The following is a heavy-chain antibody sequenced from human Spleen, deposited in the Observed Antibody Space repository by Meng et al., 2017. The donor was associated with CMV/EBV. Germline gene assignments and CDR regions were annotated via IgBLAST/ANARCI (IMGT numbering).Heavy chain of an antibody. CDR3: ARDSVVGGLDY. V-gene: IGHV3-21*06. CDR1: GFTFSNYA. J-gene: IGHJ4*02. Sequence: GESLKISCAASGFTFSNYAMTWVRQAPGKGLEWVSSVSSSGTYISYADSVKGRFTVSRDIGKLSVYLQMDSLRAEDTATYYCARDSVVGGLDYWGQGTLVTVSS. D-gene: IGHD1-26*01. CDR2: VSSSGTYI.